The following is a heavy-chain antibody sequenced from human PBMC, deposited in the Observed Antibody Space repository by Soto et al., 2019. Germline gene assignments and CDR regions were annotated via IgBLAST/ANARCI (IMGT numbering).Heavy chain of an antibody. Sequence: QVQLVQSGAEVKKPGASVKVSCKASGYTFASYAISWMRQAPGQGLEWMGWISAYNGNTNYAQELQGRVTMTTATSTSTAYMELRSPRSDDTAVYYCARDPPPPDYWGQGTLVTVSS. CDR3: ARDPPPPDY. V-gene: IGHV1-18*01. J-gene: IGHJ4*02. CDR2: ISAYNGNT. CDR1: GYTFASYA.